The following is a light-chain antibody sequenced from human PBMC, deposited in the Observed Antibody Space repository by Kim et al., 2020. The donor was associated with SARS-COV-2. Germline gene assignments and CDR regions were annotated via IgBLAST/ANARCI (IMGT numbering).Light chain of an antibody. V-gene: IGKV2-28*01. J-gene: IGKJ1*01. Sequence: PASSDRRSSQSLLHGTGYDYLDWYLQKPGQSPQLLIYLGSNRASGVPDRFSGSGSGTDFTLTISRVEAEDVGVYYCMQDLQNPLTFGEGTKVDIK. CDR2: LGS. CDR3: MQDLQNPLT. CDR1: QSLLHGTGYDY.